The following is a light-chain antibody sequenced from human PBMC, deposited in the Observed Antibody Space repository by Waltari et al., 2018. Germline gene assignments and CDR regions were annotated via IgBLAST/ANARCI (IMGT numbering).Light chain of an antibody. V-gene: IGKV1-39*01. CDR2: SAY. J-gene: IGKJ3*01. CDR3: QQTYSVPRGGFT. Sequence: QLTQSPYSLSASVGERVTVTCRASQSIATYLSWYQQRAGEAPKLLIHSAYTLQSGVPSRFSGSRSGTEFTLTISSLHPEDSATYYCQQTYSVPRGGFTFGPETKVEIK. CDR1: QSIATY.